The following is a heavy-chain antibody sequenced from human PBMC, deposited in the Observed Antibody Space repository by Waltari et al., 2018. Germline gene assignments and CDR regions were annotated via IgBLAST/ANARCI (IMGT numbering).Heavy chain of an antibody. CDR3: ARDSGTPYYDFWSGYSPEYFQH. Sequence: EVQLVESGGGLVQPGGSLRLSCAASGFTFSSYWMSWVRQAPGKGLEWGANIKQDGSEKYYVDSVKGRFTISRDNAKNSLYLQMNSLRAEDTAVYYCARDSGTPYYDFWSGYSPEYFQHWGQGTLVTVSS. D-gene: IGHD3-3*01. CDR2: IKQDGSEK. J-gene: IGHJ1*01. V-gene: IGHV3-7*01. CDR1: GFTFSSYW.